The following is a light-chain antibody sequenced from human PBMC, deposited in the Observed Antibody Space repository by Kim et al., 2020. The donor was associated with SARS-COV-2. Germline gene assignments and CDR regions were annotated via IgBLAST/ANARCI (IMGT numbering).Light chain of an antibody. Sequence: QSALTQPASVSGSPGQSITISCTGTSSDVGGYNSVSWYQQHPGKVPKLMIYDVNKRPSGVSNRFSGSKSANTASLTISGLQADDEADYYCSSFTSSSTLVFGGVTQLTVL. CDR1: SSDVGGYNS. V-gene: IGLV2-14*03. J-gene: IGLJ3*02. CDR3: SSFTSSSTLV. CDR2: DVN.